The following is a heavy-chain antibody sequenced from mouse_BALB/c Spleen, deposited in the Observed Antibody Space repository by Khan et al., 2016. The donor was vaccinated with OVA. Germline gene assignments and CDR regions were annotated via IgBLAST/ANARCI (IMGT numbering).Heavy chain of an antibody. V-gene: IGHV2-6-7*01. CDR1: GFSLTGYG. D-gene: IGHD2-10*01. CDR3: ARAYYGNYREAMDY. J-gene: IGHJ4*01. CDR2: IWGDGTT. Sequence: QVQLKQSGPGLVAPSQSLSITCTVSGFSLTGYGVNWVRQPPGKGLEWLGMIWGDGTTDYNSTLKSRLSISKDISKSQVFLKMNSLQTDDTARYYCARAYYGNYREAMDYWGQGNSVTVSS.